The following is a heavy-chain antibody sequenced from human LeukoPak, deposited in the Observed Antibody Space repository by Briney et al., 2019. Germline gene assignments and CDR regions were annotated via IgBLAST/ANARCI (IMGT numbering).Heavy chain of an antibody. V-gene: IGHV4-38-2*02. CDR1: GYSISSGYY. D-gene: IGHD3-3*01. Sequence: SETLSLTCTVSGYSISSGYYWGWIRQPPGKGLEWIGSIYHSGSSYCSPSLKSRVTLSVDTSKNQFSLKLSSVTAADTAVYYCARGVFGVVILTPMDVWGKGTTVTVSS. J-gene: IGHJ6*04. CDR2: IYHSGSS. CDR3: ARGVFGVVILTPMDV.